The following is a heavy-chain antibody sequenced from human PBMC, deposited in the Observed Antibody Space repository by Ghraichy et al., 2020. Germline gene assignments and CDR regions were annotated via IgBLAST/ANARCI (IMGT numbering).Heavy chain of an antibody. CDR2: IIPILGIA. V-gene: IGHV1-69*04. D-gene: IGHD6-6*01. CDR1: GGTFSSYA. CDR3: ARGSIAAIHNGMDV. J-gene: IGHJ6*02. Sequence: SVKVSCKASGGTFSSYAISWVRQAPGQGLEWMGRIIPILGIANYAQKFQGRVTITADKSTSTAYMELSSLRSEDTAVYYCARGSIAAIHNGMDVWGQGTTVTVSS.